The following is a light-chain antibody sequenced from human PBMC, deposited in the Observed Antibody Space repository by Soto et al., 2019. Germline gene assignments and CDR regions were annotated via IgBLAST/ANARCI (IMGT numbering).Light chain of an antibody. CDR3: QQRSNWPRT. J-gene: IGKJ1*01. Sequence: EIVLTQSPATLSLSPGERATLSCRASQSVWSYLAWYQQKPGQAPRLLIYDASNRATGTPARFSGSGSGTDFTLTISSLEPEDFAVYYCQQRSNWPRTFGQGTKVEIK. CDR1: QSVWSY. CDR2: DAS. V-gene: IGKV3-11*01.